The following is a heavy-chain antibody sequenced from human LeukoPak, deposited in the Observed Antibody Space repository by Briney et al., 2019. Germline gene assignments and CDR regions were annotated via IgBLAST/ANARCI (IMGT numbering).Heavy chain of an antibody. V-gene: IGHV3-21*01. CDR3: ARDTGYGDYADAFDI. Sequence: GGSLRLSCAASGFTFSSYSMNWVRQAPGKGLEWVSSISSSSSYIYYADSVKGRFTISRDNAKNSLYLQMNSLRAEDTAVYYCARDTGYGDYADAFDIWGQGTMVTVSS. CDR1: GFTFSSYS. D-gene: IGHD4-17*01. J-gene: IGHJ3*02. CDR2: ISSSSSYI.